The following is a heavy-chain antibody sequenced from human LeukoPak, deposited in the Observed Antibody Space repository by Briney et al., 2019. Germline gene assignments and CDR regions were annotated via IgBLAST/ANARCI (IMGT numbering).Heavy chain of an antibody. CDR2: IYSGGST. Sequence: PGGSLRLSCAASGFTFSSYAMSWVRQAPGKGLEWVSVIYSGGSTYYADSVKGRFTISRDNSKNTLYLQMNSLRAEDTAVYYCARDFGYGDYGYYYYGMDVWGQGTTVTVSS. CDR3: ARDFGYGDYGYYYYGMDV. V-gene: IGHV3-66*01. D-gene: IGHD4-17*01. CDR1: GFTFSSYA. J-gene: IGHJ6*02.